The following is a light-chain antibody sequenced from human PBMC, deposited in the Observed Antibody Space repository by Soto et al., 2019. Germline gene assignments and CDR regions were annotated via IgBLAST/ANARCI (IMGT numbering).Light chain of an antibody. J-gene: IGLJ3*02. V-gene: IGLV1-44*01. CDR1: SSDIGSNS. CDR2: AND. Sequence: QSVLTQPPSASRTPGQRVTIPCSGSSSDIGSNSVNWYQQLPGAAPRLLIYANDHRPSGVPDRFSASKSGTSASLAISGVRSEDEAFSYCATWSDSLKGWVFGGGTQLTVL. CDR3: ATWSDSLKGWV.